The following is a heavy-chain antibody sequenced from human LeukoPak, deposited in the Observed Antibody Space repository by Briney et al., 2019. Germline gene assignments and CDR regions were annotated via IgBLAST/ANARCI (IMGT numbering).Heavy chain of an antibody. CDR3: ARGGLYSYGPFDF. CDR2: IDPNGGST. CDR1: GYTFTSYF. V-gene: IGHV1-46*01. Sequence: ASVKVSCKTSGYTFTSYFLHWVRQAPGQGLEWMGMIDPNGGSTNSAQNFRDRVIMTADTSTSTVYMELSSLTSEDTAVYYCARGGLYSYGPFDFWGQGTLVTVSS. D-gene: IGHD5-18*01. J-gene: IGHJ4*02.